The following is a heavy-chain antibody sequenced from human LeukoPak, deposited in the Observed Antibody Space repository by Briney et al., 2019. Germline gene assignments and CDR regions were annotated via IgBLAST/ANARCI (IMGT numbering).Heavy chain of an antibody. J-gene: IGHJ4*02. CDR2: ISSDGSNK. D-gene: IGHD2-2*01. Sequence: GGSLRLSCAASGFTFSRYGMHWVRQAPGKGLEWVAVISSDGSNKYYADSVKGRFTISRDNSKNTLYLQMNSLRAEDTAVYYCAKFGFCSSTSCPAPYWGQGTLVTVSS. CDR1: GFTFSRYG. V-gene: IGHV3-33*05. CDR3: AKFGFCSSTSCPAPY.